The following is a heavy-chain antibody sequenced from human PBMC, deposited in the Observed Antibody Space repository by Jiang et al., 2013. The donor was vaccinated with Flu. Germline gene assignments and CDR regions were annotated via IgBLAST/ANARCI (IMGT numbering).Heavy chain of an antibody. J-gene: IGHJ4*02. CDR1: GGSIGNYY. V-gene: IGHV4-59*13. D-gene: IGHD6-19*01. CDR2: VYYGGTT. Sequence: PGLVKPSETLSLTCTVSGGSIGNYYWSWIRQPPGKGLEWIGYVYYGGTTSYNPSLKGRVTISLDTSEIGFSLTLKSVTAADTAVYYCARGGSLDSWGQGILVTVSS. CDR3: ARGGSLDS.